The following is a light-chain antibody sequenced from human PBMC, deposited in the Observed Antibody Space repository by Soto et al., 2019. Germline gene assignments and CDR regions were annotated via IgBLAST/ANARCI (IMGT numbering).Light chain of an antibody. J-gene: IGKJ5*01. CDR2: GAS. CDR1: QSVSST. CDR3: QQYNNWPPIT. Sequence: EIVMTLSPATLSVSPGARATLSCRASQSVSSTLAWYQQKPGQAPRVLIYGASTRATGIPARFSGSGSGTEFTLTISSLQSEDFAVYYCQQYNNWPPITIGQGTRLEI. V-gene: IGKV3-15*01.